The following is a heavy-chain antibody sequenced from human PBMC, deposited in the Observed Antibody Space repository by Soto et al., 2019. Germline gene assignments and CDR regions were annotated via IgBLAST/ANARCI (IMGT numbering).Heavy chain of an antibody. CDR2: ISSSGTYV. D-gene: IGHD2-2*01. J-gene: IGHJ6*02. V-gene: IGHV3-21*01. CDR3: ARDPSDCSSTSCWGYYALDV. Sequence: GGSLRLSCAASGFTFSTYSMNWVRQAPGKGLEWVSSISSSGTYVHYADSLKGRFTISRDNAKNSLYLQMISLRAEDTAVYYCARDPSDCSSTSCWGYYALDVWGQGTTVTVSS. CDR1: GFTFSTYS.